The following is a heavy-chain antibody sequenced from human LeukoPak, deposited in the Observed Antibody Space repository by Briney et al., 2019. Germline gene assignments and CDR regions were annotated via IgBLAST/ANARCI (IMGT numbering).Heavy chain of an antibody. J-gene: IGHJ3*02. Sequence: GGSLRLSCAASGLTVSSSFMSWVRQAPGKGLEWVSIIYNDGSTYYADSMKGRFTISRDNSKNTMYLQVNSLRAEDTAMYYCARNILFAFDIWGQGTMVTVSS. CDR1: GLTVSSSF. CDR2: IYNDGST. V-gene: IGHV3-53*01. CDR3: ARNILFAFDI.